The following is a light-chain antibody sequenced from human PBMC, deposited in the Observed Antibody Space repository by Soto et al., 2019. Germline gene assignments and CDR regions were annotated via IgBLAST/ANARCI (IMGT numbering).Light chain of an antibody. CDR2: EVV. J-gene: IGLJ1*01. CDR3: SSYPSSSTSYL. Sequence: QSALTQPASVSGSPGQSITLSCTGTSDDIGGYDYVSWYQHHPGKAPKLIIYEVVNRPSGVSDRFSGSKSGNTASLTISGLQAEDEADYHCSSYPSSSTSYLFGTGTKLTVL. CDR1: SDDIGGYDY. V-gene: IGLV2-14*01.